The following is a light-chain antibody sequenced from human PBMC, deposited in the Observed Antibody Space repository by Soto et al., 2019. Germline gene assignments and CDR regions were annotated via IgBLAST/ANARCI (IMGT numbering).Light chain of an antibody. V-gene: IGLV2-8*01. Sequence: QSVLTQPPSASGSPGQSVTISCTGTSSDVGGYNYVSWYQQHAGKAPRLMIFEVTKRPSGVPDRFSGSKSGNTASLTVSGLQPEDEADYYCASYAGTKLFVFGSGTKVTVL. CDR2: EVT. J-gene: IGLJ1*01. CDR1: SSDVGGYNY. CDR3: ASYAGTKLFV.